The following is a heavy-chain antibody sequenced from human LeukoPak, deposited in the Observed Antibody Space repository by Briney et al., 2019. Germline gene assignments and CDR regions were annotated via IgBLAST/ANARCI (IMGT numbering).Heavy chain of an antibody. CDR2: ARHTGVT. V-gene: IGHV4-34*01. Sequence: PSDTLSLTCAVYGASFVGRHWSWIRQPPGKGLEWLGEARHTGVTNDNPSLKSRVSISVDTSKDQFSLKLASVTAADTAIYYCARGRANWDYDFDYWGQGTLVTVSS. CDR3: ARGRANWDYDFDY. CDR1: GASFVGRH. J-gene: IGHJ4*02. D-gene: IGHD1-7*01.